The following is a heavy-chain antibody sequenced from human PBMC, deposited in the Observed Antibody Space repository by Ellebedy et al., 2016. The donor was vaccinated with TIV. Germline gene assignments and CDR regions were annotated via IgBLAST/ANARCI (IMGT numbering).Heavy chain of an antibody. CDR2: INPDSGGT. V-gene: IGHV1-2*04. D-gene: IGHD2-21*02. Sequence: AASVKVSCKASGYTFIANHVHWVRQAPGQGLEWMGWINPDSGGTKYAQKFQDWVTMTTDTSFSTAYMELRRLTSDDTAVYYCARGSVTYDAFDIWGQGTMVSVSS. CDR3: ARGSVTYDAFDI. CDR1: GYTFIANH. J-gene: IGHJ3*02.